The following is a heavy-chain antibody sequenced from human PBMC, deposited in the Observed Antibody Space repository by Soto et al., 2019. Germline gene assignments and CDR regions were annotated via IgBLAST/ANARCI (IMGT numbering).Heavy chain of an antibody. CDR1: SGSISTGNW. Sequence: QVELQESGPRLVKSSGTLSLTCEVSSGSISTGNWWSWVRQPPGKGLEWIGEIYYTGATNYNPSLKSRVTRTIDKAKDQISLVLTSAAAADTAGYYGARVFSSGSGWMYDVDFWGQGILGAVAS. D-gene: IGHD6-25*01. CDR3: ARVFSSGSGWMYDVDF. CDR2: IYYTGAT. V-gene: IGHV4-4*02. J-gene: IGHJ4*02.